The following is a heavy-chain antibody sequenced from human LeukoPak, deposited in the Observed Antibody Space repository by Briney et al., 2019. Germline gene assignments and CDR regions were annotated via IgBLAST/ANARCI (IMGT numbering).Heavy chain of an antibody. Sequence: PSETLSLTCTVSGGSISSSSYYWGWVRQPPGKGLEWIGSIYYSGSTYYNPSLKGRVTISVDTSKNQFSLKLSSVTAADTAVYYCACRIAVAGTLFDYWGQGTLVTVSS. CDR1: GGSISSSSYY. CDR3: ACRIAVAGTLFDY. J-gene: IGHJ4*02. V-gene: IGHV4-39*01. D-gene: IGHD6-19*01. CDR2: IYYSGST.